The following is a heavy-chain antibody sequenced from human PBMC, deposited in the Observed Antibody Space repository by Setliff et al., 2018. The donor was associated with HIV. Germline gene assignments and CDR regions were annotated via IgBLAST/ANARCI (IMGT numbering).Heavy chain of an antibody. CDR2: IYSTGST. D-gene: IGHD4-17*01. CDR1: GPSINIHY. Sequence: PSETLSLTCTVSGPSINIHYWSWIRQSPGKGFEWIGYIYSTGSTNYNPSLQSRVTISMVASRNQFSLKVTSVTAADTAVYYCAKGAGFYGDYTFDHWGQGMQVTVSS. J-gene: IGHJ4*02. V-gene: IGHV4-59*11. CDR3: AKGAGFYGDYTFDH.